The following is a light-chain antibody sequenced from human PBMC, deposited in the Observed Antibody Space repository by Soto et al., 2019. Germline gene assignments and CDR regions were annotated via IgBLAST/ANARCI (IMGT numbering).Light chain of an antibody. CDR2: DAS. CDR1: QSVSSY. Sequence: EIVLTQSPATLSLSPGERATLSYRVTQSVSSYLAWYQQKPGQAPRLLIYDASNRATGIPARFSGSGSGTDFTLTISSLEPEDFAVYYCQQRSNWPTFGPGTKVDIK. V-gene: IGKV3-11*01. CDR3: QQRSNWPT. J-gene: IGKJ3*01.